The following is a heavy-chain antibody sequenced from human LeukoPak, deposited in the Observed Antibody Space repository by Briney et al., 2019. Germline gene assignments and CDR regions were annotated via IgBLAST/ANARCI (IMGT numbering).Heavy chain of an antibody. CDR3: ARDLSNVLLWFGELIG. V-gene: IGHV1-18*01. J-gene: IGHJ4*02. D-gene: IGHD3-10*01. CDR1: GHTFTSYG. CDR2: ISAYNGNT. Sequence: ASVKVSCKASGHTFTSYGISWVRQAPGQGLEWMGWISAYNGNTNYAQKLQGRVTMTTDTSTSTAYMELRSLRSDDTAVYYCARDLSNVLLWFGELIGWGQGTLVTVSS.